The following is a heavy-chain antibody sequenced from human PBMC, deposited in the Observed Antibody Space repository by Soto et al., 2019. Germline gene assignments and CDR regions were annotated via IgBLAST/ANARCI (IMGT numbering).Heavy chain of an antibody. D-gene: IGHD6-13*01. CDR2: IKSKTDGGTT. J-gene: IGHJ6*02. CDR3: TTSSCPNHYYYYGMDV. Sequence: GGSLEHGCAASGVTVSIAVMSWVRQAPGKGLEWVGRIKSKTDGGTTDYAAPVKGRFTISRDDSKNTLYLQMNSLKTEDTAVYYCTTSSCPNHYYYYGMDVWGQATTVTLSS. CDR1: GVTVSIAV. V-gene: IGHV3-15*01.